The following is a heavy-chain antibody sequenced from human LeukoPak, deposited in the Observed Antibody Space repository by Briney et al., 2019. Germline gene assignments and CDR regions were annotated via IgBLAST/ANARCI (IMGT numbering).Heavy chain of an antibody. J-gene: IGHJ4*02. Sequence: GGSLRLSCAASGFTFSSYWMHWVRQAPGKGLVWVSRINSDGSSTSYADSVKGRFTISRDNAKNTLYLQMNSLRAEDTAVYYCPRDIRNDNGIDYWGQGTLVTVSS. V-gene: IGHV3-74*01. CDR1: GFTFSSYW. D-gene: IGHD2-8*01. CDR2: INSDGSST. CDR3: PRDIRNDNGIDY.